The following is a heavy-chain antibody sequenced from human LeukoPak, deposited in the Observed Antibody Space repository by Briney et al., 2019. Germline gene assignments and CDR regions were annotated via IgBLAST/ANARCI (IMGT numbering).Heavy chain of an antibody. CDR1: GFTFSSYE. J-gene: IGHJ4*02. CDR2: ISSSGSTR. D-gene: IGHD6-6*01. Sequence: PGGSLRLSCTASGFTFSSYEMNWVRQAPGKGLEWVSYISSSGSTRHYADSVKGRFTISRDNAKNSLYLQMNSLRAEDTAVYYCARERIAARLDWGQGTLVTVSS. V-gene: IGHV3-48*03. CDR3: ARERIAARLD.